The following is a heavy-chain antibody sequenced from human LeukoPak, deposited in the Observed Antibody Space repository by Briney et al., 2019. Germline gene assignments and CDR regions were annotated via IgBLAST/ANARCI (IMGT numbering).Heavy chain of an antibody. Sequence: GRSLRLSCAASGFTFSSYAMHWVRQAPGKGLEWVAVISYDGSNKYYADSVKGRFTISRDNSKNTLYLQMNSLRAEDTAVYYCARDGSDWGQGILVTVSS. CDR1: GFTFSSYA. J-gene: IGHJ4*02. CDR2: ISYDGSNK. CDR3: ARDGSD. V-gene: IGHV3-30-3*01.